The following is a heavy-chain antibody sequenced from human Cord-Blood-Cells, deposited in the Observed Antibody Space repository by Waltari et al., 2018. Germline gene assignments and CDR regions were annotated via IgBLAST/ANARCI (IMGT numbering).Heavy chain of an antibody. V-gene: IGHV1-69*01. Sequence: QVQLVQSGAEVKKPGSSVKVSCKASGGTFSSYAISWVRQAPGQGLEWMGGIIPIFGTVNYAQKFQGRVTITADESTSTAYMELSSLRSEDTAVYYCAREASIQLWSRDYFDYWGQGTLVTVSS. J-gene: IGHJ4*02. CDR1: GGTFSSYA. CDR2: IIPIFGTV. D-gene: IGHD5-18*01. CDR3: AREASIQLWSRDYFDY.